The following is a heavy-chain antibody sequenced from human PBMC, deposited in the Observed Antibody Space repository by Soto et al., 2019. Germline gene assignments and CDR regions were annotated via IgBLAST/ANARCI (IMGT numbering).Heavy chain of an antibody. D-gene: IGHD6-19*01. Sequence: ASVKVSCKASGGTFSSYAISWVRQAPGQGLEWMGGIIPIFGTANYAQKFQGRVTITADESTSTAYMELSSLRSEDTAVYYCARAHPHGSSVEYWGQGTLVTVSS. CDR1: GGTFSSYA. V-gene: IGHV1-69*13. J-gene: IGHJ4*02. CDR3: ARAHPHGSSVEY. CDR2: IIPIFGTA.